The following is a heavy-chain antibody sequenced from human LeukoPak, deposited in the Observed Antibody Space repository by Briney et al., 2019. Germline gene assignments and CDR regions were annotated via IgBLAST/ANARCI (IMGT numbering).Heavy chain of an antibody. CDR2: ISSSSSTI. Sequence: GGSLRLSCAASGFTFSSYSMNWVRQAPGKGLEWVSYISSSSSTIYYADSVKGRFTISRDNAKNSLYLQMNSLRAEDTAVYYCARAPAPWGAAAGSDHYFDYWGQGTLVTVSS. CDR1: GFTFSSYS. J-gene: IGHJ4*02. CDR3: ARAPAPWGAAAGSDHYFDY. V-gene: IGHV3-48*01. D-gene: IGHD6-13*01.